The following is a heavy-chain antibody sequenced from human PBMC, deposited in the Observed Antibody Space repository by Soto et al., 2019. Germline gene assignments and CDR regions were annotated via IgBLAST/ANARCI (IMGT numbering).Heavy chain of an antibody. Sequence: PSETLSLTCAVYGGSFSGYYWSWIRQPPGKGLEWIGEINHSGSTNYNPSLKSRVTISVDTSKNQFSLKLSSVTAADTAVYYCARGRDIVVVVAPILSAFDIWGQGTMVTVSS. CDR2: INHSGST. CDR1: GGSFSGYY. D-gene: IGHD2-15*01. J-gene: IGHJ3*02. V-gene: IGHV4-34*01. CDR3: ARGRDIVVVVAPILSAFDI.